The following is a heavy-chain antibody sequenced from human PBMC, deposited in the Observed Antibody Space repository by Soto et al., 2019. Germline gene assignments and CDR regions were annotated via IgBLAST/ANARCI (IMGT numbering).Heavy chain of an antibody. J-gene: IGHJ3*02. D-gene: IGHD4-17*01. CDR3: ARGHVMTTVTTHLNHDAFDI. CDR2: INHSGST. V-gene: IGHV4-34*01. CDR1: GGSFSGFY. Sequence: SETLSLTCAVYGGSFSGFYWSWIRQPPGKGLEWIGEINHSGSTNYNPSLKSRVTISVDTSKNQFSLKLSSVTAADTAVYYCARGHVMTTVTTHLNHDAFDIWGQGTMVTVSS.